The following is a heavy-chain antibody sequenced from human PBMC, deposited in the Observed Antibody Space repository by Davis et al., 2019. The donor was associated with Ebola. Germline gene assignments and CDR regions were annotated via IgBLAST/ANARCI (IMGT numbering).Heavy chain of an antibody. J-gene: IGHJ4*02. D-gene: IGHD4-11*01. CDR1: GFTFSGSA. Sequence: GESLKISCAASGFTFSGSAMHWVRQASGKGLEWVGRIRSKANSYATAYAASVKGRFTISRDDSKNTTYLQMNSLKTEDTAVYYCTRQDYSSSGQYDYWGQGTLVTVSS. CDR3: TRQDYSSSGQYDY. V-gene: IGHV3-73*01. CDR2: IRSKANSYAT.